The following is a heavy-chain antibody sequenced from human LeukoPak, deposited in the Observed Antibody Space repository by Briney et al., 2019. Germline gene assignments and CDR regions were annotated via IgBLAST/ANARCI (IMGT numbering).Heavy chain of an antibody. CDR2: IEKDGSDK. Sequence: GGSLRLSCAASGFTINSYWMSWVRQPPGKGLEWVGNIEKDGSDKYYVDSVKGRFTISRDNAKNSLYLQMSSLRAEDTAVYYCTRQDCSGGSCSYVDYWGQGTLVTVSS. V-gene: IGHV3-7*02. CDR3: TRQDCSGGSCSYVDY. J-gene: IGHJ4*02. D-gene: IGHD2-15*01. CDR1: GFTINSYW.